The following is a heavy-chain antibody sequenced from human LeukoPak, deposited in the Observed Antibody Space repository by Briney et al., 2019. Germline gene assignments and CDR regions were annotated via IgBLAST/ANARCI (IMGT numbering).Heavy chain of an antibody. CDR1: GFTFSSYS. CDR3: AGSSGALDY. V-gene: IGHV3-48*02. Sequence: PGGSLRLSCAASGFTFSSYSMNWVRQAPGKGLEWVSYISSSSTIYYADSVKGRFTISRDNAKNSLYLQMNSLRDEDTAVYYCAGSSGALDYWGHGTLVTVSS. J-gene: IGHJ4*01. CDR2: ISSSSTI. D-gene: IGHD2-15*01.